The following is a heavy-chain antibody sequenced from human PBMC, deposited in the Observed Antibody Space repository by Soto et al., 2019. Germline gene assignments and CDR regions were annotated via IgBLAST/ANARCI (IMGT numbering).Heavy chain of an antibody. V-gene: IGHV4-39*01. CDR1: GGSIGSSGYY. Sequence: SVTLSLTCTVAGGSIGSSGYYWGWIRQPPGKGLEWIGSIYYSGSTYYNPSLKSRVTISVDTSKNQFSLKLSSVTAADTAVYYCARRPHPWGGSGSYYTDYYYYYGMDVWGQGTTVTVSS. CDR3: ARRPHPWGGSGSYYTDYYYYYGMDV. D-gene: IGHD3-10*01. J-gene: IGHJ6*02. CDR2: IYYSGST.